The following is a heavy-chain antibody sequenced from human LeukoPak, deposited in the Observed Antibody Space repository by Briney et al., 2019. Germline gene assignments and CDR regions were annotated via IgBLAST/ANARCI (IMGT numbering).Heavy chain of an antibody. CDR1: GYTFTDYY. Sequence: ASVKVSCKASGYTFTDYYMNWVRQAPGQGLEWMGWIHPNSGGTNYAQKFQGRVTMTRDTSISTAYMELSRLTFDDTAVYYCGRKSASRKTSEFDYWGQGTLVTVSS. CDR2: IHPNSGGT. J-gene: IGHJ4*02. D-gene: IGHD2-2*01. CDR3: GRKSASRKTSEFDY. V-gene: IGHV1-2*02.